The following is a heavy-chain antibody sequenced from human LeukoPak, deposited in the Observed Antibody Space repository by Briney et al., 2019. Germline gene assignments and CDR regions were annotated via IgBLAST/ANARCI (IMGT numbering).Heavy chain of an antibody. CDR2: ISSSSSYI. Sequence: GSLRLSCAASGFTFSSYSMNWVRQAPGEGLEWVSSISSSSSYIYYADSVKGRFTISRDNAKNSLYLQMNSLRAEDTAVYYCARRAVIGYCSSTSCSFFDYWGQGTLVTVSS. CDR3: ARRAVIGYCSSTSCSFFDY. V-gene: IGHV3-21*01. D-gene: IGHD2-2*01. CDR1: GFTFSSYS. J-gene: IGHJ4*02.